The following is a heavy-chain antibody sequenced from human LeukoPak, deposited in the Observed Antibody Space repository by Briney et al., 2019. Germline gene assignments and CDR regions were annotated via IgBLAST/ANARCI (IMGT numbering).Heavy chain of an antibody. D-gene: IGHD6-19*01. CDR2: IYYSGST. CDR1: GGSISSSSYY. V-gene: IGHV4-39*01. J-gene: IGHJ4*02. CDR3: ARLLESSGWYHPPGFDY. Sequence: SETLSLTCTVSGGSISSSSYYWGWIRHPPGKGLEWIGSIYYSGSTYYNPSLKSRVTISVDTSKNQFSLKLSSVTAADTAVYYCARLLESSGWYHPPGFDYWGQGTLVTVSS.